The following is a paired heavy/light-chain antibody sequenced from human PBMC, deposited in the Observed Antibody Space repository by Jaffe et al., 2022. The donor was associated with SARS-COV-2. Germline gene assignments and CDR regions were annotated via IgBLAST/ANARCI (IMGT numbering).Heavy chain of an antibody. CDR2: IYGGGVST. CDR3: AKDAYSSASFVDY. V-gene: IGHV3-23*01. J-gene: IGHJ4*02. Sequence: EVQLLESGGGLVQPGGSLRLSCAASGFTFSTYGMNWVRQAPGKGLEWVSGIYGGGVSTYYADSVKGRFTISRDNSKNTVSLQMNSLRAEDTAVYFCAKDAYSSASFVDYWGQGTLVTVSS. CDR1: GFTFSTYG. D-gene: IGHD6-19*01.
Light chain of an antibody. CDR1: QSISNW. CDR3: QQYNSYPYT. Sequence: DIQMTQSPSTLSASVGDRVTITCRASQSISNWLAWYQQKPGKAPKVLIYKASSLEGGVPSRFSGSGSGTEFTLTISSLQPDDFATYYCQQYNSYPYTFGQGTKLEIK. V-gene: IGKV1-5*03. CDR2: KAS. J-gene: IGKJ2*01.